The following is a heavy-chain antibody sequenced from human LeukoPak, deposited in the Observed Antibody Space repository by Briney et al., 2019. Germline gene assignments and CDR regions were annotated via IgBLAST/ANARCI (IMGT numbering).Heavy chain of an antibody. Sequence: SSETLSLTCAVSGGSISSNNWWSWVRQPPGKGLEWIGEIYHSGSTNYNPSLKSRVTISVDKSKNQFSLNLSSVTAADTAVYYCARGYRKYVPWNLELGGRPALATVSS. J-gene: IGHJ2*01. D-gene: IGHD3-16*01. CDR1: GGSISSNNW. CDR3: ARGYRKYVPWNLEL. V-gene: IGHV4-4*02. CDR2: IYHSGST.